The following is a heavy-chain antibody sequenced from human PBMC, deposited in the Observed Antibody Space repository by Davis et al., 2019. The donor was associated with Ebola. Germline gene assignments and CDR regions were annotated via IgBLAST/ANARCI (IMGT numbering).Heavy chain of an antibody. CDR3: ARAWGIGNYYFDY. CDR2: ISWRSEYI. CDR1: GFTLVTYC. D-gene: IGHD7-27*01. V-gene: IGHV3-21*01. Sequence: PGGSLRLSCAASGFTLVTYCMNWVRQAPGKGLEWVSSISWRSEYIYYADSVKGRFTISRDNARSSLFLQMDNLRAEDTAVYYCARAWGIGNYYFDYWGQGALVTVSS. J-gene: IGHJ4*02.